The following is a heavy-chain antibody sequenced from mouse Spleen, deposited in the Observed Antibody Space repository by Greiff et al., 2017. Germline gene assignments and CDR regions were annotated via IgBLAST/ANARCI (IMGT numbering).Heavy chain of an antibody. Sequence: VQLQQSGAELVRPGASVKLSCTASSFNIKDYYMHWVKQRPEQGLEWIGRIDPEDGDTEYAPKFQGKATMTADTSSNTAYLQLSSLTSEDTAVYYCTTFPHYYGSSPLAMDYWGQGTSVTVSS. CDR2: IDPEDGDT. V-gene: IGHV14-1*01. CDR1: SFNIKDYY. D-gene: IGHD1-1*01. CDR3: TTFPHYYGSSPLAMDY. J-gene: IGHJ4*01.